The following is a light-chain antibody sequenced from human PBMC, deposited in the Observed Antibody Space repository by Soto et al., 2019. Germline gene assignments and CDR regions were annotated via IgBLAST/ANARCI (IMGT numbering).Light chain of an antibody. J-gene: IGKJ1*01. V-gene: IGKV1-5*03. CDR3: LQYNSYPWA. Sequence: DIQMTQSPSTLSASVGDRVTITCRASQSLSSWLAWYQQKPGKAPKLLIYKASSLESGVPSRFRGSGSGTEFTLTISSLQPDDFASYYCLQYNSYPWAFGQGTKLDIK. CDR1: QSLSSW. CDR2: KAS.